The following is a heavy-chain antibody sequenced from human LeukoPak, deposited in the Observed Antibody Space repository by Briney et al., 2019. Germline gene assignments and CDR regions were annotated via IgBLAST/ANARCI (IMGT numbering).Heavy chain of an antibody. V-gene: IGHV4-61*02. CDR3: ARGHYDSSGYYLDY. Sequence: RSSETLSLTCTVSGGSISSGSYYWSWIRQPAGKGLEWIGRIYISGSTNYNPSLKSRVTISVDTSKNQFSLKLSSVTAADTAVYYCARGHYDSSGYYLDYWGQGTLVTVSS. D-gene: IGHD3-22*01. CDR2: IYISGST. CDR1: GGSISSGSYY. J-gene: IGHJ4*02.